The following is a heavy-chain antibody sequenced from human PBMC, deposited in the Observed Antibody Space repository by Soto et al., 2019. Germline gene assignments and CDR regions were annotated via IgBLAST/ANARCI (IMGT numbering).Heavy chain of an antibody. CDR3: AKDIIPRANDAFDI. CDR1: GFTFSSYW. V-gene: IGHV3-30*18. CDR2: ISYDGSNK. D-gene: IGHD3-3*01. Sequence: GGSLRLSCAASGFTFSSYWMSWVRQAPGKGLEWVAVISYDGSNKYYADSVKGRFTISRDNSKNTLYLQMNSLRAEDTAVYYCAKDIIPRANDAFDIWGQGTMVTVSS. J-gene: IGHJ3*02.